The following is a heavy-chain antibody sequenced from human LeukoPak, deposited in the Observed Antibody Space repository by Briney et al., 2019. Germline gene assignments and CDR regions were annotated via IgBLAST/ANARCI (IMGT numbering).Heavy chain of an antibody. CDR3: ARDREGDGYNSFDY. J-gene: IGHJ4*02. Sequence: GASVKVSCKASGYTFTSYDINWVRQATGQGLEWMGWMNPNSGNTGYAQKFQGRVTMTRNTSTSTAYMELSSLRSEDTAVYYCARDREGDGYNSFDYWGQGTLVTVSS. CDR1: GYTFTSYD. CDR2: MNPNSGNT. V-gene: IGHV1-8*01. D-gene: IGHD5-24*01.